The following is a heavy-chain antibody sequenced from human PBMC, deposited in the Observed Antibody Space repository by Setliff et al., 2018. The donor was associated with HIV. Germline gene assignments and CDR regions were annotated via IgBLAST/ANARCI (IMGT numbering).Heavy chain of an antibody. CDR1: GGPFTSSS. V-gene: IGHV1-69*02. CDR3: ARGSKAAAGPPDF. CDR2: IIPILGVP. Sequence: GASVKVSCKASGGPFTSSSIGWVRQAPGQGLEWMGRIIPILGVPRYAQKFQGRVTITADKSTSTSYMHLSSLRAEDTAVYYCARGSKAAAGPPDFWGQGTLVTVSS. J-gene: IGHJ4*02. D-gene: IGHD6-13*01.